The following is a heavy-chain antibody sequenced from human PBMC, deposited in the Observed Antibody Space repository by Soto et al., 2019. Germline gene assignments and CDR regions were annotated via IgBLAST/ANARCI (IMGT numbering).Heavy chain of an antibody. CDR2: FSYSGSL. Sequence: GELQQWGPGLLKPSETLSLNCSVYGGSSRAYHWSWIRQSPGEGLEWIGEFSYSGSLNYNPSLKGRVXVXLDTSTNHFSLTMTSVTAADTAVYFCAGGPRYWSFALWGRGTLVTVS. V-gene: IGHV4-34*01. CDR3: AGGPRYWSFAL. J-gene: IGHJ2*01. CDR1: GGSSRAYH. D-gene: IGHD1-20*01.